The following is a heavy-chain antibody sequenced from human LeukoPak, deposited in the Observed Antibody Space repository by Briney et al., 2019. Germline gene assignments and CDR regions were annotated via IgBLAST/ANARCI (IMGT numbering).Heavy chain of an antibody. D-gene: IGHD3-3*01. J-gene: IGHJ4*02. Sequence: GGSLRLSCAASGFTFSSYGMHWVRQAPGKGLEWVAFIRYDGSNKYYADSVKGRFTISRDNSKNTLYLQMNSLRAEDTAVYYCARGYDDFWSGYYRAFDYWGQGTLVTVSS. CDR3: ARGYDDFWSGYYRAFDY. V-gene: IGHV3-30*02. CDR1: GFTFSSYG. CDR2: IRYDGSNK.